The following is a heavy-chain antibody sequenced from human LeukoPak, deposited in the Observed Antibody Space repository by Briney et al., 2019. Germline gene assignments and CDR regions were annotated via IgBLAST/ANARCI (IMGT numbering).Heavy chain of an antibody. Sequence: ASVKVSCKASGYTFTGYYMHWVRQAPGQGLEWMGWINPNSGGTNYAQKFQGRVTMTRDTSISTAYMELSRLRSDDTAVYYCARDLREVGSGWYSYYYYMDVWGKGTTVTVSS. CDR1: GYTFTGYY. CDR3: ARDLREVGSGWYSYYYYMDV. CDR2: INPNSGGT. V-gene: IGHV1-2*02. J-gene: IGHJ6*03. D-gene: IGHD6-19*01.